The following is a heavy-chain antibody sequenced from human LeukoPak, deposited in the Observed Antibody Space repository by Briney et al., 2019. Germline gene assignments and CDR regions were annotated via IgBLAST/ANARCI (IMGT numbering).Heavy chain of an antibody. Sequence: ASVKVSRKASGFTFTSYDINWVRQATGQGLEWMGWMNPNSGNTAYAQKFQGRVTMTRNTSISTAYMELSSLRSEDTAMYYCARGLRILWFGEFAYWGQGTPVTVSS. V-gene: IGHV1-8*01. CDR1: GFTFTSYD. J-gene: IGHJ4*02. CDR3: ARGLRILWFGEFAY. D-gene: IGHD3-10*01. CDR2: MNPNSGNT.